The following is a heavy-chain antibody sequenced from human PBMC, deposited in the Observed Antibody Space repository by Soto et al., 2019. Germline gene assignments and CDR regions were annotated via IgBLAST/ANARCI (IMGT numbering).Heavy chain of an antibody. CDR2: ISYDGSNK. D-gene: IGHD3-3*01. CDR1: GFTFISYG. CDR3: AKSDFWSGYYIYYYYGMDV. V-gene: IGHV3-30*18. Sequence: GGSLRLSCAASGFTFISYGMHWVRQAPGKGLEWVAVISYDGSNKYYADSVKGRFTISRDNSKNTLYLQMNSLRAEDTAVYYCAKSDFWSGYYIYYYYGMDVWGQGTTVTVSS. J-gene: IGHJ6*02.